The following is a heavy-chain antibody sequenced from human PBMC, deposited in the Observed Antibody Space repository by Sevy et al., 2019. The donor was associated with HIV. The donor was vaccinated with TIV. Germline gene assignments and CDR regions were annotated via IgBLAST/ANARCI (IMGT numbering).Heavy chain of an antibody. D-gene: IGHD3-10*01. CDR3: AMTYASDPYYFDY. CDR2: IYPGDSDT. CDR1: GYSFTNYW. J-gene: IGHJ4*02. Sequence: GESLKISCKGSGYSFTNYWIGWVRQMPGKGLEWMGIIYPGDSDTRYSPSFQGQVTISADKSISTAYLQWSSLKALDTAMYYCAMTYASDPYYFDYWGQGTLVTVSS. V-gene: IGHV5-51*01.